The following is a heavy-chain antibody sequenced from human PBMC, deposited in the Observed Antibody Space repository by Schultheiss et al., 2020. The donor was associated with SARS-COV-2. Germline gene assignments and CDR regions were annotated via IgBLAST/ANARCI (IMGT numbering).Heavy chain of an antibody. D-gene: IGHD6-19*01. V-gene: IGHV3-30*04. CDR3: AKDRLAVAGIDY. J-gene: IGHJ4*02. CDR2: ISYDGSNK. Sequence: GESLKISCAASGFTFSSYAMHWVRQAPGKGLEWVAVISYDGSNKYYADSVKGRFTISRDNSKNTLYLQMNSLRAEDTAVYYCAKDRLAVAGIDYWGQGTLVTVSS. CDR1: GFTFSSYA.